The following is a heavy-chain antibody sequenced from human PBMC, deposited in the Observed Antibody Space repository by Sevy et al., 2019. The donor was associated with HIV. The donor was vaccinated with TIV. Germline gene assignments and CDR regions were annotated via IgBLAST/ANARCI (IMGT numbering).Heavy chain of an antibody. CDR2: ITRYTNTL. D-gene: IGHD3-22*01. CDR3: AREAYYYDSREENWFDP. CDR1: GFTFSTYT. V-gene: IGHV3-48*02. Sequence: GGSLRLSCEASGFTFSTYTMHWVRQAPGKGLEWVSSITRYTNTLYYADSVRGRFTISRDNAKSSLYLEMNGLRDEDTAVYYCAREAYYYDSREENWFDPWGQGTLVTVSS. J-gene: IGHJ5*02.